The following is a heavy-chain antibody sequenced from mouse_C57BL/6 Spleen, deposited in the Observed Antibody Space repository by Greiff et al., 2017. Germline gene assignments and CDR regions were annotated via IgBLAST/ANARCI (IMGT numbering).Heavy chain of an antibody. J-gene: IGHJ2*01. CDR1: GFTFTDYY. D-gene: IGHD2-4*01. CDR3: VRDADYDGNFDY. V-gene: IGHV7-4*01. CDR2: IRNKANGYTT. Sequence: EVNVVESGGGLVQPGASLRLSCAASGFTFTDYYMSWVRQPPGKAPEWLALIRNKANGYTTEYTASVKGRFTISRDNSQNILYLQMNTLRAEDSATYYCVRDADYDGNFDYWGQGTTLTVSS.